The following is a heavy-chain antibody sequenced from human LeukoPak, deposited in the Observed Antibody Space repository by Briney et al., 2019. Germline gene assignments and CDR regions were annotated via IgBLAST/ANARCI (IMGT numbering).Heavy chain of an antibody. V-gene: IGHV1-18*01. J-gene: IGHJ4*02. CDR3: ARAPWSSSHYYFDY. CDR2: ISAYNGNT. Sequence: ASVKVSCKASGYTFTSYGISWVRQAPGQGLEWMGWISAYNGNTNYAQKLQGRVTMTTDTSTSTAYMELRSLRSDDTAVYYCARAPWSSSHYYFDYWGQGTLVTVSS. CDR1: GYTFTSYG. D-gene: IGHD6-13*01.